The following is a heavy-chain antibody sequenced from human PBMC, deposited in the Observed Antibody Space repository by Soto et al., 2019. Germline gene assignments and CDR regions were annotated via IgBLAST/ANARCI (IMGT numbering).Heavy chain of an antibody. J-gene: IGHJ4*01. V-gene: IGHV6-1*01. CDR1: GDCVSSNSAG. Sequence: PSQIFSLTCAINGDCVSSNSAGWSWVRRSQSRGLEWLGRTYYRSKWYYEYAVSVRGRITINPDTSKNQYSLQLNSVTPEDTAVYFWARGEQDSGRNLDYWGQRTLVTISS. CDR3: ARGEQDSGRNLDY. CDR2: TYYRSKWYY. D-gene: IGHD1-26*01.